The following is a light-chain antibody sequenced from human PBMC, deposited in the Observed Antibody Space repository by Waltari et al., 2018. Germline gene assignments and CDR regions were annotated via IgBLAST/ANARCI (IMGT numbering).Light chain of an antibody. CDR3: SSYTTTFSYV. Sequence: QSALTQPASVSGSPGQSITISCTGTSSDVGAYNFVSWYQQHPGQVPKLMIHEVSNRPSEISNRFSGSKSGNTASLTISGLQPEDEADYYCSSYTTTFSYVFGTGTKLTVL. V-gene: IGLV2-14*01. CDR1: SSDVGAYNF. CDR2: EVS. J-gene: IGLJ1*01.